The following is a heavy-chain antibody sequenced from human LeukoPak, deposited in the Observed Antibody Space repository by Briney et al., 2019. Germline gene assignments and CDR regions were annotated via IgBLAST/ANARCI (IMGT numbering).Heavy chain of an antibody. CDR1: DFTFSNYA. V-gene: IGHV3-23*01. CDR2: IGASGDGT. Sequence: PGGSLRLSCAASDFTFSNYAMTWFRQAPGKGLEWVSSIGASGDGTFNADSVKGRFTISRGNSKNTLYLQMSSLRADDTAVYYCAKGPVGYTYGPSPLNYWGQGTLVTVSS. D-gene: IGHD5-18*01. J-gene: IGHJ4*02. CDR3: AKGPVGYTYGPSPLNY.